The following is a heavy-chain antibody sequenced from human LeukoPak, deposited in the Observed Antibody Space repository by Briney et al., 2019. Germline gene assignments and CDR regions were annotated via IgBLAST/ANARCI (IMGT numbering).Heavy chain of an antibody. D-gene: IGHD3-3*01. J-gene: IGHJ4*02. CDR3: ARQQGYYDFETATAFPPYYFDS. CDR1: GVSITSKNYY. V-gene: IGHV4-39*01. Sequence: SETLSLTCTVSGVSITSKNYYWGWIRQSPGKGLEWIGSIHYSGSSYYNPSLKGRVFISVDTSKSQFFLRVSSVTVADTAIYYCARQQGYYDFETATAFPPYYFDSWGQGTLVTSSS. CDR2: IHYSGSS.